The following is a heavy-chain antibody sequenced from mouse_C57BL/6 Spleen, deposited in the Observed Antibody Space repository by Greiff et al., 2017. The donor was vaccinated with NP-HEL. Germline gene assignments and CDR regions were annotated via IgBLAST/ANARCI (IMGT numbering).Heavy chain of an antibody. J-gene: IGHJ3*01. D-gene: IGHD1-1*01. V-gene: IGHV1-82*01. CDR2: IYPGDGDT. Sequence: QVQLQQSGPELVKPGASVKISCKASGYAFSSSWMNWVKQRPGKGLEWIGRIYPGDGDTNYNGKFKGKATLTADKSSSTAYMQLSSLTSEDSAVYFCARSGTTVVAPFAYWGQGTLVTVSA. CDR1: GYAFSSSW. CDR3: ARSGTTVVAPFAY.